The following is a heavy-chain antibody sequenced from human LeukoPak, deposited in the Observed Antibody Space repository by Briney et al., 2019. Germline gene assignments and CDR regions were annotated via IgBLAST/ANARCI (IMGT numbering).Heavy chain of an antibody. V-gene: IGHV1-58*01. CDR2: IVVDSGNT. D-gene: IGHD6-19*01. Sequence: TSVKVSCKSSGFTFTTSAVQWVRQARGQRLEWIGWIVVDSGNTNYEQKFQERVTITSDMSTGTAYMELSSLRSEDTAMYYCAAGSSGWYVDYWGQGTLVTVSS. CDR3: AAGSSGWYVDY. J-gene: IGHJ4*02. CDR1: GFTFTTSA.